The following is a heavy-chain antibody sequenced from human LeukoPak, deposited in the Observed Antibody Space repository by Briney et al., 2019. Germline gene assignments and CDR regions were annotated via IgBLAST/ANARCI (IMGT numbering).Heavy chain of an antibody. D-gene: IGHD3-16*02. J-gene: IGHJ4*02. CDR3: ARYIWGSYPTFEDY. CDR2: ISYSGST. Sequence: SETLSPTCTVSGGSISSYYWSWIRQPPGKGLEWIGYISYSGSTNYNPSLKSRVTISVDTSKNQLSLKLNSVTAADTAVYYCARYIWGSYPTFEDYWGQGSLVTVSS. V-gene: IGHV4-59*01. CDR1: GGSISSYY.